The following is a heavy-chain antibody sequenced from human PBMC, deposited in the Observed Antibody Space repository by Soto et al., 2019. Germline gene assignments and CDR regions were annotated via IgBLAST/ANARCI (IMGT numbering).Heavy chain of an antibody. J-gene: IGHJ6*02. CDR1: GFTFSSYS. D-gene: IGHD3-10*01. CDR2: ISSSSSTI. Sequence: EVQLVESGGGLVQPGGSLRLSCAASGFTFSSYSMKWVRQAPGKGLEWVSYISSSSSTIYYADSVKGRFTISRDNAKNSLYLQMNSLRAEDTAVYYCARDDTVLLWFGELGSDYGTDVWGQGTTVTVSS. V-gene: IGHV3-48*01. CDR3: ARDDTVLLWFGELGSDYGTDV.